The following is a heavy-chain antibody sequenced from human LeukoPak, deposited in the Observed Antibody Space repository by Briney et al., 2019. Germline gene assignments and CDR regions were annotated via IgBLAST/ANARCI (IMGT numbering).Heavy chain of an antibody. Sequence: SETLSLTCTVSGGSISSGGYYWSWIRQPAGKGLEWIGRIYTSGSTNYNPSLKSRVTISVDTSKNQFSLKLSSVTAADTAVYYCASGHDYSNYGDPLIPFDYWGQGTLVTVSS. D-gene: IGHD4-11*01. CDR3: ASGHDYSNYGDPLIPFDY. CDR2: IYTSGST. J-gene: IGHJ4*02. CDR1: GGSISSGGYY. V-gene: IGHV4-61*02.